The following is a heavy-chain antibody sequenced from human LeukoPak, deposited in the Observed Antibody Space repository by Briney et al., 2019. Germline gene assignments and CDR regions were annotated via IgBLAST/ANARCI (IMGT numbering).Heavy chain of an antibody. V-gene: IGHV2-5*01. Sequence: SGPTLVKPTQTLTLTCTFSGFSLTTSGVGVGWIRQPPGKALEWLALVYWSDEKRYSPSLKSRLTITKDTAKNQVVLTTTNVDPVDTATYYCAHRRLYDQTSDYWGQGTLVTVSS. J-gene: IGHJ4*02. D-gene: IGHD3-3*01. CDR3: AHRRLYDQTSDY. CDR1: GFSLTTSGVG. CDR2: VYWSDEK.